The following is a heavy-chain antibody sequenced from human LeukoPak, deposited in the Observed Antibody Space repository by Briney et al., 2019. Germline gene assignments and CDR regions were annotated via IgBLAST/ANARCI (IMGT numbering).Heavy chain of an antibody. CDR3: ARLAAYCGGDCPNAFDI. D-gene: IGHD2-21*02. J-gene: IGHJ3*02. Sequence: SETLSLTCTVSGYPISSGYYWSWIRQPPGKGLEWIGEINHSGSTNYNPSLKSRVTISVDTSKNQFSLKLSSVTAADTAVYYCARLAAYCGGDCPNAFDIWGQGTMVTVSS. CDR1: GYPISSGYY. CDR2: INHSGST. V-gene: IGHV4-38-2*02.